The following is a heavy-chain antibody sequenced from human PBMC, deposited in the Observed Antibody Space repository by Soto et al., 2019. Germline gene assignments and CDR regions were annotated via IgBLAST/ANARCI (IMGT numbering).Heavy chain of an antibody. Sequence: QVQLVQSGAEVKKPGSSVKVSCKASGGTFSSYAISWVRQAPGQGLEWMGGIIPIFGTANYAQKFQGRVTITADESTSTAHMELSSLRSEDTAVYYCARSRRYYDSSGYYYAPYYFDYWGQGTLVTVSS. V-gene: IGHV1-69*01. CDR3: ARSRRYYDSSGYYYAPYYFDY. J-gene: IGHJ4*02. CDR2: IIPIFGTA. CDR1: GGTFSSYA. D-gene: IGHD3-22*01.